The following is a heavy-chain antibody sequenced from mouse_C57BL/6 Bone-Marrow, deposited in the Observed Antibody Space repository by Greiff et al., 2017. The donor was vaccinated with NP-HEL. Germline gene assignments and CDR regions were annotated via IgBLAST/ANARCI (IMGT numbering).Heavy chain of an antibody. CDR3: ASFITTVPFDY. Sequence: EVNLVESGGGLVKPGGSLKLSCAASGFTFSDYGMHWVRQAPEKGLEWVAYISSGSSTIYYADTVKGRFTISRDNAKNTLFLQMTSLRSEDTAMYYCASFITTVPFDYWGQGTTLTVSS. D-gene: IGHD1-1*01. J-gene: IGHJ2*01. CDR1: GFTFSDYG. CDR2: ISSGSSTI. V-gene: IGHV5-17*01.